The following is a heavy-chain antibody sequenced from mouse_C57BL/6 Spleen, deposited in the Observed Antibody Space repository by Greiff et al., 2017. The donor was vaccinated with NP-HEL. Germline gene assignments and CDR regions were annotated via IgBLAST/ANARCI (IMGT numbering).Heavy chain of an antibody. D-gene: IGHD1-1*01. V-gene: IGHV5-12*01. Sequence: EVKLVESGGGLVQPGGSLKLSCAASGFTFSDYYMYWVRQTPEKRLEWVAYISNGGGSTYYPDTVKGRFTISRDNAKNTLYLQMSRLKSEDTAMYYCARPSFTTVVATGAMDYWGQGTSVTVSS. CDR2: ISNGGGST. J-gene: IGHJ4*01. CDR1: GFTFSDYY. CDR3: ARPSFTTVVATGAMDY.